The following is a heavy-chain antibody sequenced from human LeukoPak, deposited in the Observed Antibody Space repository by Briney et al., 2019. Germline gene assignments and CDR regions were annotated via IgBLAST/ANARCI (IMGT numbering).Heavy chain of an antibody. CDR2: INPNSGGT. CDR1: GYTFTGYY. V-gene: IGHV1-2*02. J-gene: IGHJ3*02. Sequence: ASVKVSCKASGYTFTGYYMHWVRQAPGQGLEWMGWINPNSGGTNYAQKFQGRVTMTRDTSISTAYMELSRLRSDDTAVYYCARVLRSSVGSIAVAGTAAFDIWGQGTMATVSS. D-gene: IGHD6-19*01. CDR3: ARVLRSSVGSIAVAGTAAFDI.